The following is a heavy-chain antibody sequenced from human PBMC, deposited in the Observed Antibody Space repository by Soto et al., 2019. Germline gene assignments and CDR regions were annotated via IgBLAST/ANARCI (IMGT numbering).Heavy chain of an antibody. J-gene: IGHJ4*02. D-gene: IGHD3-9*01. CDR1: GFNLRHRW. CDR2: IKSETDGGTA. Sequence: RRYCAASGFNLRHRWMTWVRQAAGKGLEWLGRIKSETDGGTADYAARVKGRITISGDDSKNTVYLQMNSLKTEDRAVYYCPPGIFYELLTGQHDTHYWGQGTLGTAS. V-gene: IGHV3-15*01. CDR3: PPGIFYELLTGQHDTHY.